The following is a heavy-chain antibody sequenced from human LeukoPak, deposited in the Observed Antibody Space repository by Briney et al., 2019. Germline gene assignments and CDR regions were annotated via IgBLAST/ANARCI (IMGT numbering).Heavy chain of an antibody. CDR2: INPNSGGT. J-gene: IGHJ4*02. D-gene: IGHD5-12*01. CDR1: GYTFTVYY. V-gene: IGHV1-2*02. Sequence: GASVKVSCKASGYTFTVYYMHWVRQAPGQGLEWMGWINPNSGGTNYAQKFQGRVTMTRDTSISSAYMELSRLRSDDTALYYCARVLGGFGYFEYWGQGTLVTVSS. CDR3: ARVLGGFGYFEY.